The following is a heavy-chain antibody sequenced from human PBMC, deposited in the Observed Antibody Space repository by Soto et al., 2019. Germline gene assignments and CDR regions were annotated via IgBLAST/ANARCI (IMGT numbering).Heavy chain of an antibody. V-gene: IGHV4-34*01. CDR3: ARGGHSSSWYWRNNWFDP. Sequence: PWETLSLTCAVYGGSFSGYYWSWIRQPPGKGLEWIGEINHSGSTNYNPSLKSRVTISVDTSKNQFSLKLSSVTAADTAVYYCARGGHSSSWYWRNNWFDPWGQGTLVTVSS. J-gene: IGHJ5*02. D-gene: IGHD6-13*01. CDR2: INHSGST. CDR1: GGSFSGYY.